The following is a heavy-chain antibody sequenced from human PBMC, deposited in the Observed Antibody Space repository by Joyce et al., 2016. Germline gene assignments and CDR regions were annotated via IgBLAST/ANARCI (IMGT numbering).Heavy chain of an antibody. CDR1: GGSISSGDYY. CDR3: ARGNGDFWSGYYNYFDY. Sequence: QVQLQESGPGLVKPSQTLSLTCTVSGGSISSGDYYWSWVRQSPGTGLEWIGYIYFRGSTHRNTSLKSRLTISADTSKNQFSLKVRSVTAADTAVYYCARGNGDFWSGYYNYFDYWGQGILVTVSS. V-gene: IGHV4-30-4*01. J-gene: IGHJ4*02. CDR2: IYFRGST. D-gene: IGHD3-3*01.